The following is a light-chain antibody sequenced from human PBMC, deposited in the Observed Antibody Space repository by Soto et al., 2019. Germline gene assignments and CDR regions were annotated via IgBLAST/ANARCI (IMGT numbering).Light chain of an antibody. V-gene: IGLV2-11*01. CDR2: DVT. CDR3: CSYAGSDILI. CDR1: SSDVGGYNY. Sequence: QSALTQPRSVSGSPGQSVTISCTGTSSDVGGYNYVSWYQRHPGKAPKLIISDVTKRPSGVPDRFSGSKSGNTASLTISVVQAEDDAYCDCCSYAGSDILIFGGGTKLTVL. J-gene: IGLJ2*01.